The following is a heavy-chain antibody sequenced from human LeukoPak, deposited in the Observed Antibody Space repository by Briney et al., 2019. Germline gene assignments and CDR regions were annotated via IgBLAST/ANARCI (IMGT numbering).Heavy chain of an antibody. Sequence: GGSLRLSCAASGLTFSSHWMHWVRHAPGKGLVWVSRITNDGSSTTYADSVKGRFTISRDNAKNMLYLQVNSLRVEDTAVYYCVRSAFHAGSGNYYDYWGQGTLVTVSS. CDR2: ITNDGSST. CDR1: GLTFSSHW. D-gene: IGHD3-22*01. V-gene: IGHV3-74*01. CDR3: VRSAFHAGSGNYYDY. J-gene: IGHJ4*02.